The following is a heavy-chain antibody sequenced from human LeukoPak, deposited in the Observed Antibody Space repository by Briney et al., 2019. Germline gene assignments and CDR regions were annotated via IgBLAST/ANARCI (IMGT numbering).Heavy chain of an antibody. CDR2: ISSSGSNI. CDR1: GFLFTSYG. Sequence: PGGSLRLSCTASGFLFTSYGMNGVRQAPGKGLEWVSYISSSGSNIFYADSVKGRFTISRDQAKDSVFLQMNSLRAEDTALYFCARDAGMATTPFYFDSWGQGALVTVSS. J-gene: IGHJ4*02. CDR3: ARDAGMATTPFYFDS. D-gene: IGHD5-24*01. V-gene: IGHV3-21*04.